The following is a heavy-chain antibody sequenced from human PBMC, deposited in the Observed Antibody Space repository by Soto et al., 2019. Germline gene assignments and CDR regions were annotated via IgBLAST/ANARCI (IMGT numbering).Heavy chain of an antibody. J-gene: IGHJ6*02. V-gene: IGHV5-51*01. D-gene: IGHD3-22*01. Sequence: EYLTVSCKGCGHRFASYWIVWVRQMPGKGLEWMGIIYPGDSDTRYSPSFQGQVTISADKSISTAYLQWSSLKASDTAMYYCARHLYYESSGYYYYYYGMDVWGQGTTVTVSS. CDR2: IYPGDSDT. CDR1: GHRFASYW. CDR3: ARHLYYESSGYYYYYYGMDV.